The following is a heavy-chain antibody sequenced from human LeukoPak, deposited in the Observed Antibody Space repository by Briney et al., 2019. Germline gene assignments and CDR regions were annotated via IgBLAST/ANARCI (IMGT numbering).Heavy chain of an antibody. CDR3: AVRRVAINAFDI. D-gene: IGHD5-12*01. J-gene: IGHJ3*02. Sequence: GGSLRLSCAASGFTFSDHYMDWVRQAPGKGLEWVGRIRNKAKSSTTDYAASVKGRFTISRDDSENSVFLQMNGLKTEDTAVYYCAVRRVAINAFDIWGLGTMVTVSS. CDR2: IRNKAKSSTT. V-gene: IGHV3-72*01. CDR1: GFTFSDHY.